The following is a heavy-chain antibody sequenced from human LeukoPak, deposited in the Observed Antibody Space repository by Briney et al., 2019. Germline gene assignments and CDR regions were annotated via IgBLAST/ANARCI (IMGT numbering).Heavy chain of an antibody. CDR2: IIPVLDIS. D-gene: IGHD2-2*01. Sequence: SVKVSCKASGGSFTTLAINWVRQAPGQGLEWMGRIIPVLDISNYAQRFQGRVTITADKSTTTAYMELSSLRSEDTAVYYCAREGPHIGYCSGTRCYRVKYGLDVWGQGTTVTVSS. CDR3: AREGPHIGYCSGTRCYRVKYGLDV. V-gene: IGHV1-69*04. CDR1: GGSFTTLA. J-gene: IGHJ6*02.